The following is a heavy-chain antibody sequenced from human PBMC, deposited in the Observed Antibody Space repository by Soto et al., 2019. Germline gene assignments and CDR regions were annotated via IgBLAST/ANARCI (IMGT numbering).Heavy chain of an antibody. CDR1: GCIFSDYY. Sequence: DGSLRLSCVASGCIFSDYYMSWIRQTPGRGLQWASYISTNGRNIYYADSVKGRFTISRDNTKNSLYLQMNSLRAEDTAVYYCARLPPPSCSGGSCSPYWGQGTLVSVSS. D-gene: IGHD2-15*01. V-gene: IGHV3-11*01. J-gene: IGHJ4*02. CDR2: ISTNGRNI. CDR3: ARLPPPSCSGGSCSPY.